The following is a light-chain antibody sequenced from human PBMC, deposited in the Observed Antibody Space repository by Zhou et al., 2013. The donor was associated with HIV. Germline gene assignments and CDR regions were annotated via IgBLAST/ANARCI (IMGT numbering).Light chain of an antibody. CDR1: QSISNN. CDR2: RAS. V-gene: IGKV3-15*01. Sequence: EIVMTQSPATLSVSPGETATLSCWASQSISNNLAWYQQRPGQAPSLLIYRASTRATGIPARFSGSGSGTEFTLTISSLQSEDFAVYYCQQYDNWPPFTFGPGTKVESK. CDR3: QQYDNWPPFT. J-gene: IGKJ3*01.